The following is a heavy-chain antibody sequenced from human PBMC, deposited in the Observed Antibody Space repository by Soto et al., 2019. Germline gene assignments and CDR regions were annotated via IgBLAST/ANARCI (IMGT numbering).Heavy chain of an antibody. CDR3: ARDRDDYGSGNYYNRIDF. CDR1: GGIFSTYA. CDR2: IIPIFGTP. V-gene: IGHV1-69*13. J-gene: IGHJ4*02. D-gene: IGHD3-10*01. Sequence: SVKVSCKASGGIFSTYAISWLRQAPGQGLEWMGGIIPIFGTPNYAQSFQGRVTITADESTTTSYMELSRLRSEDTAVYYCARDRDDYGSGNYYNRIDFWGQGTLVTVSS.